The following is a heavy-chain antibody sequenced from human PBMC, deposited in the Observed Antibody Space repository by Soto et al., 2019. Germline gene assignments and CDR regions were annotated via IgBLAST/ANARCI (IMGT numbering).Heavy chain of an antibody. V-gene: IGHV3-23*01. J-gene: IGHJ4*02. D-gene: IGHD2-15*01. CDR2: ISGSGGST. CDR3: AKDLRGYCSGGSCYYFDY. CDR1: GFTFSSYA. Sequence: GGSLRLSCAASGFTFSSYAMSWVRQAPGKGLEWVSAISGSGGSTYYADSVKGRFTISRDNSKNTLYLQMNSLRAEDTAVYYCAKDLRGYCSGGSCYYFDYWGQGTLVTVSS.